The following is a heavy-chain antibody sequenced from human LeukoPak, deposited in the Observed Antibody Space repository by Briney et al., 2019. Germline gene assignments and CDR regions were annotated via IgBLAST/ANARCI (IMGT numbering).Heavy chain of an antibody. D-gene: IGHD6-19*01. CDR2: IYHSGST. CDR1: GYSISSGYY. CDR3: AREGAVAVSYYYYGMDV. V-gene: IGHV4-38-2*02. Sequence: SETLSLTCTVSGYSISSGYYWGWIRPPPGKGPEWIGSIYHSGSTYYNPSLKSRVTISVDTPKNQFSLKLSSVTAADTAVYYCAREGAVAVSYYYYGMDVWGQGTTVPVSS. J-gene: IGHJ6*02.